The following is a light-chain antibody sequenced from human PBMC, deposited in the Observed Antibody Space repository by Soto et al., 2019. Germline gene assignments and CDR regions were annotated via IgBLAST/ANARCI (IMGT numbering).Light chain of an antibody. CDR3: QQFNSYPLT. Sequence: DIQMTQSPSTLSASLGDRVTITCRASQSISSGLAWYQQKPGKAPKLLIYKASTLQSGVPSRFRGRGSGTEFTLTITSLQPEDVATYYCQQFNSYPLTFGGGTKVDNK. CDR2: KAS. V-gene: IGKV1-5*03. J-gene: IGKJ4*01. CDR1: QSISSG.